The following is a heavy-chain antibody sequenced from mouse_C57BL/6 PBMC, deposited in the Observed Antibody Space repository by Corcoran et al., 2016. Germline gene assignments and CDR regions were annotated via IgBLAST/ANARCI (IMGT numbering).Heavy chain of an antibody. V-gene: IGHV3-6*01. CDR2: ISYDGSN. J-gene: IGHJ2*01. Sequence: DVQLQESGPGLVKPSQSLSLTCSVSGYSITSGYSWHWIRQFPGNKLEWMGYISYDGSNNYNPSLKNRISITRDTSKNQFFLKLNSETTEDTATYYCAREARLGFDYWGQGTTLTVSS. CDR1: GYSITSGYS. CDR3: AREARLGFDY. D-gene: IGHD4-1*01.